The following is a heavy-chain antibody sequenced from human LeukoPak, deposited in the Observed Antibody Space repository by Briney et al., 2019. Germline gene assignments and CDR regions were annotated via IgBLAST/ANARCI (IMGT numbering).Heavy chain of an antibody. CDR1: GYTFTDYY. Sequence: ASVKVSCKASGYTFTDYYIHWVRQAAGQRLEWMGRINPKTGSTNYPQKVQGRVTMTSDTSISTVNMELSRLRSDDTAVYFYARDLDDAFDIWGQGTVVTVSS. CDR3: ARDLDDAFDI. CDR2: INPKTGST. J-gene: IGHJ3*02. V-gene: IGHV1-2*06. D-gene: IGHD1-1*01.